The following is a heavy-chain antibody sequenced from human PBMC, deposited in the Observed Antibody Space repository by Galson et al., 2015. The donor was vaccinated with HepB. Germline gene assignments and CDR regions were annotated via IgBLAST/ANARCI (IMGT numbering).Heavy chain of an antibody. CDR1: GLRFSKYW. J-gene: IGHJ4*02. CDR3: ASEPTDSNEGY. V-gene: IGHV3-7*03. CDR2: INQDESEK. Sequence: PRLSCAASGLRFSKYWMSWVRQAPGKGLEWVANINQDESEKNHVDSVEGRFTISRDNAKNSLYLQMSSLRVEDTAVYYCASEPTDSNEGYWGQGTLVTVSS. D-gene: IGHD1-1*01.